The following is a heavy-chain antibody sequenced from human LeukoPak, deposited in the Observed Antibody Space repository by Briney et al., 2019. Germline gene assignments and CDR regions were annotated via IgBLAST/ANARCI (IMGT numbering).Heavy chain of an antibody. J-gene: IGHJ4*02. CDR3: ARDLSGTYMVDY. CDR1: GFTFSSYW. CDR2: VNIDGSNT. V-gene: IGHV3-74*01. Sequence: GGSLRLSCAASGFTFSSYWMHWVRQAPGKGLVWVSRVNIDGSNTIYADSVKGRFTISRDNTKNTLYLQMNSLRPEDTAVYYCARDLSGTYMVDYWGQGTLVTVSS. D-gene: IGHD1-26*01.